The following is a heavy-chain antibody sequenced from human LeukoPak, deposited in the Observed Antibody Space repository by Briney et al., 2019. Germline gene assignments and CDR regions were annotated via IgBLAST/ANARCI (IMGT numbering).Heavy chain of an antibody. CDR1: GFTFSSYA. D-gene: IGHD3-10*01. V-gene: IGHV3-23*01. J-gene: IGHJ4*02. CDR3: AKGGFGELLADYFDY. CDR2: ISGSGGST. Sequence: GGSLRLSCAASGFTFSSYAMSWVRQAPGKGLEWVSAISGSGGSTYYADSVKGRFTISRDNSKNTLYLQMNSLRAEDTAVYYCAKGGFGELLADYFDYWGQGTLVTVSS.